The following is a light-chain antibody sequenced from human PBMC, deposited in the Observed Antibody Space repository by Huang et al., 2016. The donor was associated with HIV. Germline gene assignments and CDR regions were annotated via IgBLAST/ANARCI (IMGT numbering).Light chain of an antibody. CDR3: QQSYSFPWT. CDR2: SAS. V-gene: IGKV1-39*01. CDR1: QDISNY. J-gene: IGKJ1*01. Sequence: DIQMTQSPSSLSASVGDRVTITCRASQDISNYLNWYQQKPGRAPKLLIYSASRLPFGVPSRCSGSGSETDFTLTIKSLQLEDFATYSCQQSYSFPWTFGQGTKVEI.